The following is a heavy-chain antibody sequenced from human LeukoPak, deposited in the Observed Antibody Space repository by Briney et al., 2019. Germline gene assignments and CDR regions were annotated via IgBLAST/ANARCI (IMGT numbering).Heavy chain of an antibody. Sequence: ASVKVSCKASGYTFTGYYMHWVRQAPGQGLEWMGWISPNSGGTNYAQKFQGRVTMTRDTSISTAYMELSRLRSDDSAVYYCARVDGYSSSRGDYWGQGTLVTVSS. CDR2: ISPNSGGT. CDR1: GYTFTGYY. CDR3: ARVDGYSSSRGDY. V-gene: IGHV1-2*02. J-gene: IGHJ4*02. D-gene: IGHD6-13*01.